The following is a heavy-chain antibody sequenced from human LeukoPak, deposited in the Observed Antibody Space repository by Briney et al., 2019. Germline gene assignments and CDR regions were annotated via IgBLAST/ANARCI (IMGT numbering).Heavy chain of an antibody. CDR1: GFTFSSYA. J-gene: IGHJ5*01. V-gene: IGHV3-23*01. CDR3: AKRSWYSSSWFDY. D-gene: IGHD6-13*01. Sequence: GESLRLSCAASGFTFSSYAMSWVRQAPGKGLEWVSAISGSGGSTYYADSVKGRFTISRDNSKNTLYLQMNSLRAEDTAVYYCAKRSWYSSSWFDYWGQGTLVTVSS. CDR2: ISGSGGST.